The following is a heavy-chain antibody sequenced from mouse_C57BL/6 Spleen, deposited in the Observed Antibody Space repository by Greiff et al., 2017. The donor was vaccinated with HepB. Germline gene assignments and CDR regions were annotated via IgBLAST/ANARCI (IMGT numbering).Heavy chain of an antibody. CDR1: GYTFTSYW. Sequence: VQLQQPGAELVRPGTSVKLSCKASGYTFTSYWMHWVKQRPGQGLEWIGVIDPSDSYTNYNQKFKGKATLTVDTSSSTAYMQLSSLTSEDSAVYYCARSSTMVRGAWFAYWGQGTLVTVSA. D-gene: IGHD2-2*01. J-gene: IGHJ3*01. V-gene: IGHV1-59*01. CDR3: ARSSTMVRGAWFAY. CDR2: IDPSDSYT.